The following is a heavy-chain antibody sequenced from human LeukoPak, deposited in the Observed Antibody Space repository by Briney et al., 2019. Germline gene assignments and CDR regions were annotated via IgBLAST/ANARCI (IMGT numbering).Heavy chain of an antibody. D-gene: IGHD3-9*01. V-gene: IGHV3-21*01. Sequence: GGSLRLSCAASGFTFSSYSMNWVRQAPGKGLEWVSSISSSSSYIYYADSVKGRFTISRDNAKNSLYLQMNSLRAEDTAVYYCARVNYDILTGYYAVLHAFDIWGQGTMVTVSS. CDR2: ISSSSSYI. CDR3: ARVNYDILTGYYAVLHAFDI. J-gene: IGHJ3*02. CDR1: GFTFSSYS.